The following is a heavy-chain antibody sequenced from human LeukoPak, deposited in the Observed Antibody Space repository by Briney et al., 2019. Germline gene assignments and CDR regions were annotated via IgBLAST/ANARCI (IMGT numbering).Heavy chain of an antibody. CDR2: ISGSGGST. D-gene: IGHD2-15*01. CDR3: ARRDIVVVVSASDY. CDR1: GFTFSSYG. J-gene: IGHJ4*02. Sequence: GGSLRLSCAASGFTFSSYGMSWVRQAPGKGLEWVSGISGSGGSTYYADSVKGRLTISRDNFKNTLYLQMNSLRADDTAVYYCARRDIVVVVSASDYWGQGTLVTVSS. V-gene: IGHV3-23*01.